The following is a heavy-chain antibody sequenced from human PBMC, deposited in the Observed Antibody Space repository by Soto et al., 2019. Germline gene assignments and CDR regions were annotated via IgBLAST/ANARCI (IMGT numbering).Heavy chain of an antibody. CDR3: AHSRAYCSITGCPFHY. CDR1: GFSLSTSGVG. Sequence: QITLKESGPTLVKPTQTLTLTCTFSGFSLSTSGVGVGWIRQPPGKALEWLALIYWDDGERYSPSLKSRLTITKYTSKNQVVLTMTNMDPVDTATYYCAHSRAYCSITGCPFHYWGQGTLVTVSS. CDR2: IYWDDGE. J-gene: IGHJ4*02. V-gene: IGHV2-5*02. D-gene: IGHD2-2*01.